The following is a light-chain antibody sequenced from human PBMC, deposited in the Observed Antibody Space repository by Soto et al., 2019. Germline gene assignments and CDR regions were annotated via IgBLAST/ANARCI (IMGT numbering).Light chain of an antibody. Sequence: QAVLTQPPSVSGAPGQRVTISCTGSSSNIGAGYDVHWYQQLPGTAPKLLIYGNSNRPSGVPDRFSGSKSGTSASLAITGLQAEDEADYYCQSYDSSLSVSWVFGTGTQLTVL. J-gene: IGLJ1*01. V-gene: IGLV1-40*01. CDR3: QSYDSSLSVSWV. CDR1: SSNIGAGYD. CDR2: GNS.